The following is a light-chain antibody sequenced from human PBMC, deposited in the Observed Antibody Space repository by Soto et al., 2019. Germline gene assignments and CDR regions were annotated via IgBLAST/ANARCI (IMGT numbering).Light chain of an antibody. CDR2: GIS. V-gene: IGKV3-20*01. CDR3: QQYVTSSPRT. Sequence: EIVLTQSPATLSFSPGERATLSCRASHSVSGFLGWYQQKPGQAPRLLMYGISRRATGIPDRFSGSGSGTDFTLTITRLEPEDFAVYYCQQYVTSSPRTFGQGTKVDIK. CDR1: HSVSGF. J-gene: IGKJ1*01.